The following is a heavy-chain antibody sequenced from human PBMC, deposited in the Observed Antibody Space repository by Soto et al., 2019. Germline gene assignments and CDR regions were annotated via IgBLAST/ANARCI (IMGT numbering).Heavy chain of an antibody. D-gene: IGHD2-15*01. CDR2: IGTAGDT. CDR3: ARARYCSGGSCYYSYYYGMDA. J-gene: IGHJ6*02. Sequence: GGSLRLSCAASGFTFSYYDMHWVRQATGKGLEWVSAIGTAGDTYYPGSVKGRFTISRENAKNSLYLQMNILRAEDTAVYYCARARYCSGGSCYYSYYYGMDAWGQGTTVTVAS. V-gene: IGHV3-13*01. CDR1: GFTFSYYD.